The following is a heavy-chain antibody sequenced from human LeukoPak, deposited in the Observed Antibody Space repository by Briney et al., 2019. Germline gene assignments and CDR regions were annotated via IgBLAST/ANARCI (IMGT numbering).Heavy chain of an antibody. CDR2: ISSSSSYI. Sequence: GGSLRLSCAASGFTFSSYSMNWVRQAPGKGLEWVSSISSSSSYIYYADSVKGRFTISRDNSKNTLYLQMNSLRAEDTAVYYCAKNGMITFGGVIVIPVNYMDVWGKGTTVTISS. CDR3: AKNGMITFGGVIVIPVNYMDV. V-gene: IGHV3-21*04. J-gene: IGHJ6*03. D-gene: IGHD3-16*02. CDR1: GFTFSSYS.